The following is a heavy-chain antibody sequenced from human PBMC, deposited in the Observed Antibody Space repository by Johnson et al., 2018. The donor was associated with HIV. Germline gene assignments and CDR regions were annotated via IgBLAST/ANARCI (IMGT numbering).Heavy chain of an antibody. CDR3: ARGGQLVLDAFDI. CDR2: ISYDGGNK. J-gene: IGHJ3*02. Sequence: VQLVESGGGVVQAGRSLRLSCAASGFTFSTYDMHWVRQAPGKGLEWVACISYDGGNKYYADSVKGRFTISRDNSKNTLYLQMNSLRAEDTAVYYCARGGQLVLDAFDIWGQGTMVTVSS. V-gene: IGHV3-30*19. D-gene: IGHD6-6*01. CDR1: GFTFSTYD.